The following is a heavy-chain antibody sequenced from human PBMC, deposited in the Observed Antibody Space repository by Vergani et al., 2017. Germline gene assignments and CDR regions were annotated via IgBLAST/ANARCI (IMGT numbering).Heavy chain of an antibody. D-gene: IGHD3-10*01. CDR2: IYPGDSDP. Sequence: EVQLVQSGAEVKKPGESLKISCKGSGYSFTSYWIGWVRQMPGKGLEWMGIIYPGDSDPRYSPSFQGQVTISADKSISTAYLQWSSLKASDTAMYYCARSLYYYGSGSYHWFDPWGQGTLVTVSS. V-gene: IGHV5-51*01. CDR1: GYSFTSYW. CDR3: ARSLYYYGSGSYHWFDP. J-gene: IGHJ5*02.